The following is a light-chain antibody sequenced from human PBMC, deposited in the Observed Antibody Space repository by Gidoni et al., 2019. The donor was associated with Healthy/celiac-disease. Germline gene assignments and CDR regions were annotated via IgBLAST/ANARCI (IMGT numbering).Light chain of an antibody. Sequence: SALPQPASVSGSPGQSITISCTGTSSDVGGYNYVSWYQQHPGKAPKLMIYEVSNRPSGVSNRFSGSKSGNTASLTISGLQAEDEADYYCSSYTSSSTFYVFGTGTKVTVL. V-gene: IGLV2-14*01. J-gene: IGLJ1*01. CDR1: SSDVGGYNY. CDR2: EVS. CDR3: SSYTSSSTFYV.